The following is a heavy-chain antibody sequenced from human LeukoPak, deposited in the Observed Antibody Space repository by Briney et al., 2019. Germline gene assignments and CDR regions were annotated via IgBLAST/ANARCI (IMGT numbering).Heavy chain of an antibody. J-gene: IGHJ3*02. Sequence: GGSLRLSCAASGFTFSSYSMNWVRQAPGKGLEWVSSISSSSSYIYYADSVKGRFTISRDNAKNSLYLQMNSLRAEDTAVYYCARDPIAGASDIWGQGTMVTVSS. D-gene: IGHD2-21*01. V-gene: IGHV3-21*01. CDR2: ISSSSSYI. CDR1: GFTFSSYS. CDR3: ARDPIAGASDI.